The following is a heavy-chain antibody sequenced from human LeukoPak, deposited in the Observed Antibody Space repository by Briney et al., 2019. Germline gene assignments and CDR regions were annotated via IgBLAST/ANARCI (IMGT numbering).Heavy chain of an antibody. J-gene: IGHJ4*02. CDR3: ATSYSSGNFDY. D-gene: IGHD3-22*01. V-gene: IGHV4-34*01. CDR2: INHSGST. Sequence: SETLSLTCAVYGGSFSGYYWSWIRQPPGKGLEWIGEINHSGSTNFNPSLKSRVTISVDTSKNQFSLKLSSVTAADTAVYYCATSYSSGNFDYWGQGTLVTVSS. CDR1: GGSFSGYY.